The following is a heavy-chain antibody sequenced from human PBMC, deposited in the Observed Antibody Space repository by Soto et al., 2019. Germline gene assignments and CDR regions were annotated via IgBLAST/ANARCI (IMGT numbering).Heavy chain of an antibody. CDR3: ARAPPRGWFDT. V-gene: IGHV1-46*02. D-gene: IGHD3-10*01. CDR1: GETFNMFN. Sequence: QVQLVQSGAELREPGASVKVSCKTSGETFNMFNIHWVRQAPGQGPEWMGTIAPITGTTQYAEKFESRATMTGDASTRTVYMELSSLTSEDTAMFYCARAPPRGWFDTWGQGTLVTVSS. J-gene: IGHJ5*02. CDR2: IAPITGTT.